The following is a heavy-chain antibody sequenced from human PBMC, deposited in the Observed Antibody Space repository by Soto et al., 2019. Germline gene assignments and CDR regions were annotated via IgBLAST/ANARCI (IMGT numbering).Heavy chain of an antibody. J-gene: IGHJ4*02. CDR3: AKDRLAIWTGYYDY. D-gene: IGHD3-9*01. CDR1: GFPLSIYA. V-gene: IGHV3-23*01. CDR2: ISVSGGST. Sequence: PGGSLRLSCAASGFPLSIYAMSLVRQSPGKGLEWVSAISVSGGSTYYADSVKGRFTISRDNSKNTLYLQMNSLRAEDTAVYYCAKDRLAIWTGYYDYWDQGTLVTVSS.